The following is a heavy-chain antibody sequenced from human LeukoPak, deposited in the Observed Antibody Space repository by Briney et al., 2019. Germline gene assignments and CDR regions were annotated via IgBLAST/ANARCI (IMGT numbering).Heavy chain of an antibody. CDR3: ARTYYYDSSGYYSHIDY. Sequence: SETLSLTCTVSGGSISSYYWSWIRQPPGKGLEWIGYIYYSGSTNYNPSLKSRVTMSVDTSKNQFSLKLSSVTAADTAVYYCARTYYYDSSGYYSHIDYWGQGTLVTVSS. V-gene: IGHV4-59*12. J-gene: IGHJ4*02. CDR2: IYYSGST. CDR1: GGSISSYY. D-gene: IGHD3-22*01.